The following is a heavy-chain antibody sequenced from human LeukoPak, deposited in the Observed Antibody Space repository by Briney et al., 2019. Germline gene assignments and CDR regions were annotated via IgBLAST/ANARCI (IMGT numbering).Heavy chain of an antibody. Sequence: GASVKLSCKASGGTFSSYAISWVRQTPGQGLEWMGRIIPILGITNYAQKFQGRVTITADKSTSTPYLELSSLRTEDTAVYYCARDPVGDSLRPPPTHYYYYYGMDVWGQGTTVTVSS. D-gene: IGHD4-17*01. CDR1: GGTFSSYA. J-gene: IGHJ6*02. CDR2: IIPILGIT. V-gene: IGHV1-69*04. CDR3: ARDPVGDSLRPPPTHYYYYYGMDV.